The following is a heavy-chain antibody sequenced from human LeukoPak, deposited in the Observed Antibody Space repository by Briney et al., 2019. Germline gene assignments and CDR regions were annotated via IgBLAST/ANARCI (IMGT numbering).Heavy chain of an antibody. CDR1: GYSISSGYY. CDR3: AREGAVAGTSDY. J-gene: IGHJ4*02. Sequence: EPSETLSLTCTVSGYSISSGYYWGWIRQPPGKGLEWIGSIYHSGSTHYNPSLKSRVTISVDTSKNQFSLKLSSVTAADTAVYYCAREGAVAGTSDYWGQGTLVTVSS. V-gene: IGHV4-38-2*02. D-gene: IGHD6-19*01. CDR2: IYHSGST.